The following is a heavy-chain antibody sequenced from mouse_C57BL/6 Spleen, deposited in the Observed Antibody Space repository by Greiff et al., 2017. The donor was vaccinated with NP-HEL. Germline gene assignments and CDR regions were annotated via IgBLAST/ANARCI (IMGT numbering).Heavy chain of an antibody. J-gene: IGHJ4*01. CDR3: ARDRRSYYAMDY. Sequence: QVQLQQPGAELVKPGASVKLSCKASGYTFTSYWMHWVKQRPGQGLEWIGMIHPNSGSTNYNEKFKSKATLTVDKSSSTAYMQRSSLTSEDSAVYYCARDRRSYYAMDYWGQGTSVTVSS. CDR2: IHPNSGST. V-gene: IGHV1-64*01. CDR1: GYTFTSYW.